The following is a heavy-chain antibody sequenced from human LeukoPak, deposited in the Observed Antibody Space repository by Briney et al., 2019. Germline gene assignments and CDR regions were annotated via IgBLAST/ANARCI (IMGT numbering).Heavy chain of an antibody. Sequence: SETLSLTCSVSGASLSSYFWAWIRQPPGKRLEWVGYVYSRWSSDYNPSFKSRVSMSVDTSKSQVSLKLTSVSAADTAVYYCASQNLGQLSFFDSWGQGTLVTVSS. CDR2: VYSRWSS. CDR3: ASQNLGQLSFFDS. CDR1: GASLSSYF. J-gene: IGHJ4*02. V-gene: IGHV4-4*09. D-gene: IGHD3-16*02.